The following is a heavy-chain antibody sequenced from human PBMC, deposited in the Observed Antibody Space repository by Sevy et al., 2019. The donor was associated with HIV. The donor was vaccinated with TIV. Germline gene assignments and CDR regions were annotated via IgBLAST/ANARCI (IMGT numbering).Heavy chain of an antibody. V-gene: IGHV3-30*18. CDR3: AKGMYTGGYLEYYFDS. J-gene: IGHJ4*02. CDR1: GFSFISYG. Sequence: GGSLRLSCAASGFSFISYGMHWVRQAPGKGLEWVAVVSYDGSNKNYADSVKGRFTISRDNSKNTLYLQMNSLRAEDTAVYYFAKGMYTGGYLEYYFDSWGQGTLVTVSS. CDR2: VSYDGSNK. D-gene: IGHD1-26*01.